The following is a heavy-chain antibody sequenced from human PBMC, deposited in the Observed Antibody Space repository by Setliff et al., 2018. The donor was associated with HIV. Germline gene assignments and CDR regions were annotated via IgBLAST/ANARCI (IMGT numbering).Heavy chain of an antibody. D-gene: IGHD3-3*01. CDR3: ARDRRITIFGVVSVVPSKRTKTRTAFDY. Sequence: SVKVSCKASGGTFSSYAISWVRQAPGQGLELMGGIIPIFGTANYAQKFQGRVTITADESTSTAYMELSSLRSEDTAVYYCARDRRITIFGVVSVVPSKRTKTRTAFDYWGQVTLVTVSS. CDR1: GGTFSSYA. CDR2: IIPIFGTA. J-gene: IGHJ4*02. V-gene: IGHV1-69*13.